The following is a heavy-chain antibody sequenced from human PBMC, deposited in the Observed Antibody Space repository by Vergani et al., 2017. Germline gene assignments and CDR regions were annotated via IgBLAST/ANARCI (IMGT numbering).Heavy chain of an antibody. D-gene: IGHD6-6*01. CDR1: GFTFSSYA. V-gene: IGHV3-23*01. CDR2: ISGSGGST. Sequence: EVQLLESGGGLVQPGGSLRLSCAASGFTFSSYAMSWVRQAPGKGLGWVSAISGSGGSTYYADSVKGRFTISRDNSKNTLYLQMNSLRAEDTAVYYCARSPKGSSSSGDYYYYYYMDVWGKGTTVTVSS. CDR3: ARSPKGSSSSGDYYYYYYMDV. J-gene: IGHJ6*03.